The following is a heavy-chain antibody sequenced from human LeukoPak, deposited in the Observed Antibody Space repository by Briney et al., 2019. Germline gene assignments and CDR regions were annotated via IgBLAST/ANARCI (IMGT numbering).Heavy chain of an antibody. CDR3: ARDLWFGEIGDAFDL. V-gene: IGHV4-4*07. CDR1: GGSISSYN. Sequence: SETLSLTCTVSGGSISSYNWSWIRQPAGKGLEGIVRIYGSGSTNYNPSLKSRVTVSVDTSKNQFSLKLTSLTAADTAVYYCARDLWFGEIGDAFDLWGQGRKVTVSS. D-gene: IGHD3-10*01. J-gene: IGHJ3*01. CDR2: IYGSGST.